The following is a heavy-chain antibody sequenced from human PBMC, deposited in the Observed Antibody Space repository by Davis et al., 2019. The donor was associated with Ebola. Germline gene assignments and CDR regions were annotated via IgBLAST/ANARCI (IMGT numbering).Heavy chain of an antibody. Sequence: GESLKISCAASGFTFSNAWMSWVRQAPGKGLEWVGRIKSKTDGGTTDYAAPVKGRFTISRDDSKNTLYLQMNSLRAEDTAVYYCANLDYGGNSGFDYWGQGTLVTVSS. CDR2: IKSKTDGGTT. D-gene: IGHD4-23*01. CDR3: ANLDYGGNSGFDY. J-gene: IGHJ4*02. V-gene: IGHV3-15*01. CDR1: GFTFSNAW.